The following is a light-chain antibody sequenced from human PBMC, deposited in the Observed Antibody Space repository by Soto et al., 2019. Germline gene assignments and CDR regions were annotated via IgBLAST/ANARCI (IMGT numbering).Light chain of an antibody. CDR1: HSVDSSY. Sequence: EVVLTQSPGALSLSPGERATLSCRASHSVDSSYFAWYQQRPGQAPRLLIYETSSRATGIPDRFSGSGSGTDFTLTVSRLEPEDFAVYFCQQYGSYPLTFGGGTNVEIK. J-gene: IGKJ4*01. V-gene: IGKV3-20*01. CDR2: ETS. CDR3: QQYGSYPLT.